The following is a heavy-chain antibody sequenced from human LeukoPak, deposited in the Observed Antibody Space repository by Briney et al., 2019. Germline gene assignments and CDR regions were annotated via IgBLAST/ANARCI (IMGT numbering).Heavy chain of an antibody. CDR3: ARFYDRSGPHFDY. CDR1: GASISSYY. Sequence: PSETLSLICTVSGASISSYYWSWIRQPPGKGLEWIGDMHYSGSTNYNPSLKSRVTISVDTSKNQFSLKLSSVTAADTAVYYCARFYDRSGPHFDYWGQGTLVTVSS. V-gene: IGHV4-59*01. J-gene: IGHJ4*02. CDR2: MHYSGST. D-gene: IGHD3-22*01.